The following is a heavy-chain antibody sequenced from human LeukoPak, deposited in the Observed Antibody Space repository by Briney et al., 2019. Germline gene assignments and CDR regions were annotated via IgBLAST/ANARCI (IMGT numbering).Heavy chain of an antibody. D-gene: IGHD3-3*01. CDR3: ARTRYSSSYHAFDN. V-gene: IGHV4-39*07. CDR2: IYYSGST. CDR1: GGSISSSSYY. Sequence: SETLSLTCTVSGGSISSSSYYWGWIRQPPGKGLEWIGSIYYSGSTYYNPSLKSRVTISVDTSKNQFSLKLSSVTAADTAVYYCARTRYSSSYHAFDNWGQGTLVTVSS. J-gene: IGHJ4*02.